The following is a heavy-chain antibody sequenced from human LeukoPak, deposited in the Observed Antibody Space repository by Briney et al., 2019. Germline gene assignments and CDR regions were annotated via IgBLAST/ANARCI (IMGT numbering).Heavy chain of an antibody. J-gene: IGHJ5*02. D-gene: IGHD3-10*01. Sequence: SETLSLTCSVSGGSVTSGGFYWGWLRQPPGKGPEWIATFYYTGSTYYNPSLQSRVTISIDTSKNQFSLRLTSVTATDTAVYHCARHSGSGSLSRPFDPWGQGTLVTVSS. V-gene: IGHV4-39*01. CDR3: ARHSGSGSLSRPFDP. CDR1: GGSVTSGGFY. CDR2: FYYTGST.